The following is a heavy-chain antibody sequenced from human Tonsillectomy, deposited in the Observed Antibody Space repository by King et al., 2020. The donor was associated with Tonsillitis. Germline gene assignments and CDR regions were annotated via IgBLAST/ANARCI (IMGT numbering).Heavy chain of an antibody. CDR3: AKTHGDVDYSFDY. Sequence: VHLLESGGGLVQPGGSLRLSCAASGFTFSNYAMNWVRQAPGKGLEWVSLISGNSRGTYYRDSVRGRFTISRDGSKNTVHLQMNSLRGEDTAIYYCAKTHGDVDYSFDYWGQGTQVTVSS. CDR1: GFTFSNYA. J-gene: IGHJ4*02. CDR2: ISGNSRGT. D-gene: IGHD4-17*01. V-gene: IGHV3-23*03.